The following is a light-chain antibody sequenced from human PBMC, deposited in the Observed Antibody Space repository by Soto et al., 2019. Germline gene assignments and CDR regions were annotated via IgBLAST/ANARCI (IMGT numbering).Light chain of an antibody. CDR2: DAF. CDR3: QQYDEWPLT. Sequence: EKVMTQSPAPLSVSPGERATLSCRASQNVKTRLAWYQQKPGQAPRLLIYDAFTRATGIPARFSGSASGTDFTLTISSLQAEDFAVCYCQQYDEWPLTFGGGTKVEIK. J-gene: IGKJ4*01. CDR1: QNVKTR. V-gene: IGKV3-15*01.